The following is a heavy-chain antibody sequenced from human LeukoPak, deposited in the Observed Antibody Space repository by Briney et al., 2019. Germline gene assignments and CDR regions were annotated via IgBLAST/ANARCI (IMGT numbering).Heavy chain of an antibody. J-gene: IGHJ4*02. Sequence: SVKVSCKASGGTFSSYANSWVRQAPGQGLEWMGGIIPIFGTANYAQKFQGRVTITADESTSTAYMELSSLRSEDTAVYYCARAVLYYYDSSGYFDYWGQGTLVTVSS. CDR3: ARAVLYYYDSSGYFDY. V-gene: IGHV1-69*13. D-gene: IGHD3-22*01. CDR2: IIPIFGTA. CDR1: GGTFSSYA.